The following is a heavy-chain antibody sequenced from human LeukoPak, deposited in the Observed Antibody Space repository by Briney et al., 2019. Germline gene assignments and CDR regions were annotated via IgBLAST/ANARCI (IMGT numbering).Heavy chain of an antibody. CDR1: RFTLSSNW. V-gene: IGHV3-7*05. Sequence: GGSLRLFCSASRFTLSSNWMGWVRPAPGKGVEWVANINPDGTVKFYVGSVKGRFTISRDNAKNSLHLQMNSMRVEETAVYYCLMFGSSFSWGQGTLCTVSS. J-gene: IGHJ5*02. CDR3: LMFGSSFS. D-gene: IGHD3/OR15-3a*01. CDR2: INPDGTVK.